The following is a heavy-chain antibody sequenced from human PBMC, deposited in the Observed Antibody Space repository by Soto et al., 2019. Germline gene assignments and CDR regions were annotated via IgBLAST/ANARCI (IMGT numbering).Heavy chain of an antibody. V-gene: IGHV4-39*01. Sequence: AETLCLTCTFSVGSISSSSYYWGWIRQPPGKGRQWIGSIYYSGITYYNPSLKSRVTISVDTSKNQFSLKLSSVTAADTAVYYCARHGGGCTNGVCSGLVWFDPWGQGTLVTVSS. CDR3: ARHGGGCTNGVCSGLVWFDP. CDR1: VGSISSSSYY. J-gene: IGHJ5*02. D-gene: IGHD2-8*01. CDR2: IYYSGIT.